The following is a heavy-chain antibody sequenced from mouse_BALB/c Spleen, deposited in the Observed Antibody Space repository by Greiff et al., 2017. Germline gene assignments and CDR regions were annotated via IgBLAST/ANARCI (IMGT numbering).Heavy chain of an antibody. D-gene: IGHD2-1*01. CDR3: ARCGNYFFDY. Sequence: VQRVESGPGLVAPSQSLSITCTVSGFSLTSYGVHWVRQPPGKGLEWLGVIWAGGSTNYNSALMSRLSISKDNSKSQVFLKMNSLQTDDTAMYYCARCGNYFFDYWGQGTTLTVSS. CDR1: GFSLTSYG. J-gene: IGHJ2*01. CDR2: IWAGGST. V-gene: IGHV2-9*02.